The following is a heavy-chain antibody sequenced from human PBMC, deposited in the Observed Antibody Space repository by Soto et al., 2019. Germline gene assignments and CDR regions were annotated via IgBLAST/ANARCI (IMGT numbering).Heavy chain of an antibody. D-gene: IGHD5-18*01. CDR2: ISGSGDRT. V-gene: IGHV3-23*01. J-gene: IGHJ4*02. CDR3: VKERSGHSYADS. Sequence: GGSLRLSCAASGFTFSNYAVSWLRQPPGKGLEWVSAISGSGDRTYYADSVKGRFTISRDNSKNTLYLQMNSLRAEDSAVYYCVKERSGHSYADSWGQETLVTVSS. CDR1: GFTFSNYA.